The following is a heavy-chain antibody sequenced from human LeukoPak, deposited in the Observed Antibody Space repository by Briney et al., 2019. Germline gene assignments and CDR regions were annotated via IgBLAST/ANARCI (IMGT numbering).Heavy chain of an antibody. CDR3: ASLDGYLN. CDR1: GGSISSSSYY. Sequence: KPSETLSLTCTVSGGSISSSSYYWGWIRQPPGKGLEWIGSIYYSGSTYYNPSLKSRVTISVDTSKNQFSLKLSSGTAADTAVYYCASLDGYLNWGQGTLVTVSS. V-gene: IGHV4-39*01. CDR2: IYYSGST. D-gene: IGHD5-24*01. J-gene: IGHJ4*02.